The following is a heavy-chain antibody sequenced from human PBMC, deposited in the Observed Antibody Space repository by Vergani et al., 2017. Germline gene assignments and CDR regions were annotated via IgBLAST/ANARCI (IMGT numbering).Heavy chain of an antibody. J-gene: IGHJ4*02. CDR3: ARDEVRYSYDGSGYSLHLLTSIFHW. V-gene: IGHV3-30*03. Sequence: QVQLVESGGGVVQPGRSLRLSCAASGFTFSSYGMPWVRQAPGKGLEWVAVISHDGSNKYYADSVKGRFTISRDNSRNTLYLQMNSLRAEDTAVYYCARDEVRYSYDGSGYSLHLLTSIFHWWSEGTLVTVSP. D-gene: IGHD3-22*01. CDR1: GFTFSSYG. CDR2: ISHDGSNK.